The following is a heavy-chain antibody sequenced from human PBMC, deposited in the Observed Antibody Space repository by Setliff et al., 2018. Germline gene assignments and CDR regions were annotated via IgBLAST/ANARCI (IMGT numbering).Heavy chain of an antibody. J-gene: IGHJ4*02. CDR3: ASSGSGSYYNLDY. D-gene: IGHD3-10*01. CDR1: GGSISSGSYY. CDR2: IYTSGST. V-gene: IGHV4-61*02. Sequence: SETLSLTCTVSGGSISSGSYYWSWIRQPAGKGLEWIGRIYTSGSTNYNPSLKSRVTISVDTSKNQFSLKLSSVTAADTAVYYCASSGSGSYYNLDYWGQGTLVTVSP.